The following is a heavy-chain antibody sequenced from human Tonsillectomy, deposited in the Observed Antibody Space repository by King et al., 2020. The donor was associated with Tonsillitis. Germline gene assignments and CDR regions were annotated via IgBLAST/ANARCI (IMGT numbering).Heavy chain of an antibody. CDR3: ASGDFWSGYYNYYYMDV. CDR2: IIPILDIA. V-gene: IGHV1-69*04. CDR1: GGTFSSYD. Sequence: QLVQSGAEVKKAGSSVKVSCKASGGTFSSYDISWVRQAPGQGLEWMGRIIPILDIANYAQKFQGRVTITAYKSTSTAYMELSSLRSEETAVYYCASGDFWSGYYNYYYMDVWGKGTAVTVSS. D-gene: IGHD3-3*01. J-gene: IGHJ6*03.